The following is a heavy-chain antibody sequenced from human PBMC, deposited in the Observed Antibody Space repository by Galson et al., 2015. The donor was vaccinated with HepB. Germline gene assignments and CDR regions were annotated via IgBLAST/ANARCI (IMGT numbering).Heavy chain of an antibody. V-gene: IGHV3-30*18. CDR3: AKTAEDKQWLVEGGGGEFDY. CDR1: GFTFSSYG. CDR2: ISYDGSNK. Sequence: SLRLSCAASGFTFSSYGMHWVRQAPGKGLEWVAVISYDGSNKYYADSVKGRFTISRDNSKNTLYLQMNSLRAEDTAVYYCAKTAEDKQWLVEGGGGEFDYWGQGTLVTVSS. D-gene: IGHD6-19*01. J-gene: IGHJ4*02.